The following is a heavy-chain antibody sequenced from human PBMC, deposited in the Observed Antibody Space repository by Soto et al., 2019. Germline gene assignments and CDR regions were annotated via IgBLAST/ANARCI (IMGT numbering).Heavy chain of an antibody. CDR1: GGSFSGYY. J-gene: IGHJ5*02. V-gene: IGHV4-34*01. CDR2: INHSGST. D-gene: IGHD6-6*01. CDR3: ARGLRGVAARPRWFDT. Sequence: SETLSLTCAVYGGSFSGYYWGWIRQPPGKGLEWIGEINHSGSTNYNPSLKSRVTISVDTSKNQFSLKLSSVTAADTAVYYCARGLRGVAARPRWFDTWGQGTLVTVSS.